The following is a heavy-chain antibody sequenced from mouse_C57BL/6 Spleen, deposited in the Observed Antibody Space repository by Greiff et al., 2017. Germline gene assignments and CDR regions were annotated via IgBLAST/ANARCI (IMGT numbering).Heavy chain of an antibody. Sequence: DVKLVESGGDLVKPGGSLKLSCAASGFTFSSYGMSWVRQTPDKRLEWVATISSGGSYTYYPDSVKGRFTISRDNAKNTLYLHMSSLKSEDTAMYYCASYSNSYYFDYWGQGTTLTVSS. CDR1: GFTFSSYG. J-gene: IGHJ2*01. D-gene: IGHD2-5*01. CDR3: ASYSNSYYFDY. CDR2: ISSGGSYT. V-gene: IGHV5-6*02.